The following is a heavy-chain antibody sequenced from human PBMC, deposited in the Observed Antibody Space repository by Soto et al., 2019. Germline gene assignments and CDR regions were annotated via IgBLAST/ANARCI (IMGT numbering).Heavy chain of an antibody. Sequence: GGSLRLSCAASGFTFSSYGMHWVRQAPGKGLEWVAVIWYDGSNKYYADSVKGRFTISRDNSKNTLYLQMNSLRAEDTAVYYCARGSIAVAAQGEIYYYYYGMDVWGQGTTVTVSS. D-gene: IGHD6-19*01. CDR1: GFTFSSYG. CDR3: ARGSIAVAAQGEIYYYYYGMDV. J-gene: IGHJ6*02. V-gene: IGHV3-33*01. CDR2: IWYDGSNK.